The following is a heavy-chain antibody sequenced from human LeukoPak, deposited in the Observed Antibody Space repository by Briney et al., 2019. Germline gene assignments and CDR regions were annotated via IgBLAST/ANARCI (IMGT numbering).Heavy chain of an antibody. Sequence: GASVKVSCKASGYTFTSYGISWVRQPPGQGLEWMGWISAYNGNTNYAQKLQGRVTMTPDTSTSTAYMELRSLRPDDTAVYYCARCTGGGSCYGVRYWGQGTLVTVSS. CDR3: ARCTGGGSCYGVRY. CDR2: ISAYNGNT. J-gene: IGHJ4*02. D-gene: IGHD2-15*01. CDR1: GYTFTSYG. V-gene: IGHV1-18*01.